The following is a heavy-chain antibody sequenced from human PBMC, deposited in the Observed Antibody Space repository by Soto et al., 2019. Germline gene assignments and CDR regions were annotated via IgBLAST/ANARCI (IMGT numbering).Heavy chain of an antibody. CDR3: ARVRDWFDP. CDR2: IDHSGYT. J-gene: IGHJ5*02. CDR1: GGSISSSSYY. V-gene: IGHV4-39*07. Sequence: SETLSLTCTVSGGSISSSSYYWGWIRQPPGKGLEWIGSIDHSGYTNYNPSLKSRVTISVDTSKNQFSLRLTSVTAADTAVYYCARVRDWFDPWGQGTLVTVSS. D-gene: IGHD3-3*01.